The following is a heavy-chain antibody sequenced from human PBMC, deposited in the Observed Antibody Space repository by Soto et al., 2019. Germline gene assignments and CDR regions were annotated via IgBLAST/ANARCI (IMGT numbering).Heavy chain of an antibody. CDR3: ARAGRDYDILTGYHNWFDP. CDR1: GGSISSYY. D-gene: IGHD3-9*01. J-gene: IGHJ5*02. V-gene: IGHV4-59*01. CDR2: IYYSGST. Sequence: SETLSLTCTVSGGSISSYYWSWIRQPPGKGLEWIGYIYYSGSTNYNPSLKSRVTISVDTSKNQFSLKLSSVTAADTAVYYCARAGRDYDILTGYHNWFDPWGQGTLVTV.